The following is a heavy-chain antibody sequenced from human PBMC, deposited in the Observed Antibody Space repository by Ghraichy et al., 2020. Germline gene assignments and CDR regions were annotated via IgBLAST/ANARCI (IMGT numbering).Heavy chain of an antibody. CDR2: INYVGTT. J-gene: IGHJ6*03. D-gene: IGHD3-10*01. Sequence: SETLSLTCNVSGGATGGHYWTWIRQTPGKGLEFIGYINYVGTTNSNPSLNNRVTISRDTSLNHFSLQLSSVTAADTAVYYCARALWTYGTHFYFYYMDVWGQGTTVTVSS. CDR3: ARALWTYGTHFYFYYMDV. CDR1: GGATGGHY. V-gene: IGHV4-59*11.